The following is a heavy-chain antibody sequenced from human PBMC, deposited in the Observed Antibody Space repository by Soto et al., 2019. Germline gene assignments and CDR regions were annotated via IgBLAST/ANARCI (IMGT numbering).Heavy chain of an antibody. V-gene: IGHV4-4*02. D-gene: IGHD2-2*01. CDR1: GGSISSSNW. CDR3: ARAKGYCSTATCPRMIYYYGMDG. J-gene: IGHJ6*02. Sequence: QLQLQESGPGLVKPSGTLSLTCGVSGGSISSSNWWSWVRQPPGKGLEWIGDIYHSGSSNYNLSLKSRVTILVDKSKNQFSLKLTSVTVADTAVYYCARAKGYCSTATCPRMIYYYGMDGWGQGTTVTVSS. CDR2: IYHSGSS.